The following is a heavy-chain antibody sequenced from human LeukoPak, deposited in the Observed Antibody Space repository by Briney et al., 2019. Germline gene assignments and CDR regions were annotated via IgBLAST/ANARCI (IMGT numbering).Heavy chain of an antibody. CDR3: ASYDSSGYYYFDY. D-gene: IGHD3-22*01. Sequence: ASVKVSCKASGYTFTSYGISWVRQAPGQGLEWMGWISAYNGNTNYAQKFQGRVTITADESTSTAYMELSSLRSEDTAVYYCASYDSSGYYYFDYWGQGTLVTVSS. CDR2: ISAYNGNT. J-gene: IGHJ4*02. CDR1: GYTFTSYG. V-gene: IGHV1-18*01.